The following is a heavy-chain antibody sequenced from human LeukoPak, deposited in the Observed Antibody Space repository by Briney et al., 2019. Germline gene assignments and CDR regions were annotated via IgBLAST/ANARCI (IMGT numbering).Heavy chain of an antibody. CDR3: ARTHSSRYNWFDP. CDR2: VFHTGST. V-gene: IGHV4-59*12. D-gene: IGHD6-13*01. CDR1: GGSIDTYY. Sequence: SETLSLTCTVSGGSIDTYYWNWIRQPPGKGLEWIGYVFHTGSTNYNPSLKSRVTISVDTSKNQFSLTLSSVTAADTAVYYCARTHSSRYNWFDPWGQGTLVTVSS. J-gene: IGHJ5*02.